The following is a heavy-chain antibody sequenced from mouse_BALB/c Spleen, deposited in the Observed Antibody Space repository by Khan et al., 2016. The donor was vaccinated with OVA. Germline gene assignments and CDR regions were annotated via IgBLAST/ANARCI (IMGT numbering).Heavy chain of an antibody. CDR2: INTGNGGT. J-gene: IGHJ3*01. Sequence: QVQLQQSGAELVKPGASVKLSCKASGYTFTNFFLYWVKQRPGQGLEWIGGINTGNGGTNLNERLKSRATLTVDKSSRSAYMQISRLTSVVSAVYYWTRSPLYYGNSNQAWFAYWGQGTLVTVSA. CDR1: GYTFTNFF. V-gene: IGHV1S81*02. D-gene: IGHD2-1*01. CDR3: TRSPLYYGNSNQAWFAY.